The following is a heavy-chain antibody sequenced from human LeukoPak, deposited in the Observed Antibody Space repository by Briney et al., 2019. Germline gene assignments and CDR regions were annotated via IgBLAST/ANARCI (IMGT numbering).Heavy chain of an antibody. CDR2: ISGSGGST. CDR3: ATGYDSAFFDY. Sequence: GGSLRLSCAASGFPFSSYSMTWVRQAPGKGLEWVSAISGSGGSTYYADSVKGRFTISRDNSKNTLYLQMNSLRAEDTAVYYCATGYDSAFFDYWGQGTLVTVSS. V-gene: IGHV3-23*01. D-gene: IGHD5-12*01. CDR1: GFPFSSYS. J-gene: IGHJ4*02.